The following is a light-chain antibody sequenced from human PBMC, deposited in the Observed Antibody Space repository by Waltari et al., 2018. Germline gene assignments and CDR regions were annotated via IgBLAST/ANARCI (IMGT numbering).Light chain of an antibody. CDR3: CSHAVSRSLL. V-gene: IGLV2-23*02. CDR1: SSDIGTYNL. J-gene: IGLJ2*01. CDR2: EVT. Sequence: QSVLTQPASVSGSPGQSITVSCTGSSSDIGTYNLVSWFQQHPNRAPTLLIFEVTQRPSGVSDRFSGSKSGNSASLTVSALQPEDEADYYCCSHAVSRSLLFVGGTRVTVL.